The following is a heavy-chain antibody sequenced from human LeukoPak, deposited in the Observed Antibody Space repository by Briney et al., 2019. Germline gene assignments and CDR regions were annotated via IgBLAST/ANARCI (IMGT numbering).Heavy chain of an antibody. Sequence: SETLPLTCAVYGGSFSGYQWRWIRQSPGKGLEWIGEIYHSGSTNYNPSLKSRVTISVDKSKNQFSLKLSSVTAADTAVYYCARDDGRITMVRGVLTWGQGTLVTVS. J-gene: IGHJ5*02. CDR2: IYHSGST. CDR3: ARDDGRITMVRGVLT. V-gene: IGHV4-34*01. D-gene: IGHD3-10*01. CDR1: GGSFSGYQ.